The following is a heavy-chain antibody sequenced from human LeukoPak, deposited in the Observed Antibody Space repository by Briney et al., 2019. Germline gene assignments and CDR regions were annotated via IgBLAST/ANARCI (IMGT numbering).Heavy chain of an antibody. J-gene: IGHJ3*02. V-gene: IGHV4-34*01. Sequence: PSETLSLTCAVYGGSFSGYYWSWIRQPPGKGLEWIGEINHSGSTNYNPSLKSRVTISVDTSKNQFSLKLSPVTAADTAVYYCARGWRSSHAFDIWGQGTMVTVSS. CDR2: INHSGST. D-gene: IGHD2-15*01. CDR3: ARGWRSSHAFDI. CDR1: GGSFSGYY.